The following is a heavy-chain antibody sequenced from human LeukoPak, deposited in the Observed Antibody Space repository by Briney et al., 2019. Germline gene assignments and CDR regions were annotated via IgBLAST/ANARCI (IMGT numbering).Heavy chain of an antibody. D-gene: IGHD3-22*01. CDR3: ASAYDSSGYNAFDI. Sequence: SETLSLTCAVSGGSISSGGYSWSWIRQPPGKGLEWIGYIYHSGSTYYNPSLKSRVTISVDRSKNQFSLKLSSVTAADTAVYYCASAYDSSGYNAFDIWGQGTMVTVSS. J-gene: IGHJ3*02. CDR1: GGSISSGGYS. V-gene: IGHV4-30-2*02. CDR2: IYHSGST.